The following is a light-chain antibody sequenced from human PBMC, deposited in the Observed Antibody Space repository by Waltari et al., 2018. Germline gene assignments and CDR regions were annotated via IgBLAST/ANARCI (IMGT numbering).Light chain of an antibody. CDR1: SSDVGGSNL. Sequence: QSALTRPASVSGSPEKSITTSSTGTSSDVGGSNLVSWSQHHPGKTPKLLFSEVNERPSGVSIRFSGSKSGNTASLTISVLQAEDEADYYCCSYAGSNTVLFGGGTKLTVL. V-gene: IGLV2-23*02. CDR3: CSYAGSNTVL. CDR2: EVN. J-gene: IGLJ2*01.